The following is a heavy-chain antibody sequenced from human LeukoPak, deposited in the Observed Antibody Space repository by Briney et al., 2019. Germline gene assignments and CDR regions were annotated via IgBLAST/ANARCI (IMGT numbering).Heavy chain of an antibody. CDR3: TKDRGRYYDSSGYYWGYYFGS. D-gene: IGHD3-22*01. Sequence: GGSLRLSCAASGFIFSTYAVNWVRQAPGKGLEWVPTISGGGGSTYYADSVRGQFTISRDNSKNTLYLQMSSLRAEDTAVYYCTKDRGRYYDSSGYYWGYYFGSWGQGILVTVST. J-gene: IGHJ4*02. V-gene: IGHV3-23*01. CDR2: ISGGGGST. CDR1: GFIFSTYA.